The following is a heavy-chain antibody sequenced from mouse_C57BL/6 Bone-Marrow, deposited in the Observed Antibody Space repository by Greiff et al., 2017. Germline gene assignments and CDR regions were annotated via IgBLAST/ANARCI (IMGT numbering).Heavy chain of an antibody. CDR3: ARGRGWNWVFAY. Sequence: EVQLQQSGPELVKPGASVKMSCKASGYTFTDYYMHWVKQSHGKSLEWIGYIYPNNGGNGYNQKFKGKATLTVDKSSSTAYVELRSLTSEDSAVYYCARGRGWNWVFAYWGQGTLVTVSA. V-gene: IGHV1-34*01. D-gene: IGHD4-1*01. CDR2: IYPNNGGN. CDR1: GYTFTDYY. J-gene: IGHJ3*01.